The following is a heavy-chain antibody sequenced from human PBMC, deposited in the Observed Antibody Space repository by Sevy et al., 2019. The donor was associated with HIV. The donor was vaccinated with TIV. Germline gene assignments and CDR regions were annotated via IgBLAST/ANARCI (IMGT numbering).Heavy chain of an antibody. CDR2: INQSGST. CDR1: GGTFSGYY. J-gene: IGHJ5*02. Sequence: SETLSLTCAVYGGTFSGYYWSWIRQPPGKGLEWIGEINQSGSTNYNPSLKSRVTISVDTSKNQFSLKLSSVTAADTAVYYCASQNEMVEMATITRNWFDPWGQGTLVTVSS. CDR3: ASQNEMVEMATITRNWFDP. V-gene: IGHV4-34*01. D-gene: IGHD5-12*01.